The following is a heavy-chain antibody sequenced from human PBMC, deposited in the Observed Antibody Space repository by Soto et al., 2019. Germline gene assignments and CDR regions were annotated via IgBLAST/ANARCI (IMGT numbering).Heavy chain of an antibody. CDR3: ARYRREAVAGYTLDN. CDR2: VYNSGST. Sequence: SAPLSLTCTVSGGSIISNYWTWIRQPPGKGLEWIGYVYNSGSTNYNPSLKSRVTISEDTSKSQFSLKVNSMTAADTAVYYCARYRREAVAGYTLDNWGQGILVTVPQ. CDR1: GGSIISNY. J-gene: IGHJ4*02. V-gene: IGHV4-59*01. D-gene: IGHD6-13*01.